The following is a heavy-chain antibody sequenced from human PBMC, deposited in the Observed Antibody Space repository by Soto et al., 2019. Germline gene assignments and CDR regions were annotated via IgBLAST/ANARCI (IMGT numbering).Heavy chain of an antibody. CDR2: ISYSGGT. CDR1: GGSISSGNYY. V-gene: IGHV4-30-4*01. J-gene: IGHJ4*02. Sequence: QVQLQESGPGLVKPSQTLSLTCTVSGGSISSGNYYWSWIRQPPGKGLEWIGFISYSGGTYYSTSLKSRVTISVDTSKRQFPLNLSFVTAADTAVYYCATMGTPATGLYFFDYWGQGSLVTVSS. D-gene: IGHD2-15*01. CDR3: ATMGTPATGLYFFDY.